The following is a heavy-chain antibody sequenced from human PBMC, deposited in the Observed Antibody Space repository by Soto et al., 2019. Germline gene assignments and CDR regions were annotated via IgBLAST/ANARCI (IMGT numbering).Heavy chain of an antibody. J-gene: IGHJ3*02. V-gene: IGHV4-59*01. CDR3: ARVWGGAFDI. Sequence: QVQLQESGPGLVKPSETLSVTCTVSGGSISSYYWSWIRQPPGKGLEWTGYIYYSGSTNYNPSLTSQVTTSVDPSQNQFSLTLSSVAAADTAVYYCARVWGGAFDIWGQGTIVTVSS. CDR2: IYYSGST. D-gene: IGHD1-26*01. CDR1: GGSISSYY.